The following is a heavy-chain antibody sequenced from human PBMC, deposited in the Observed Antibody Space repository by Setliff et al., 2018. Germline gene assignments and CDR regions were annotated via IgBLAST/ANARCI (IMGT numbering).Heavy chain of an antibody. Sequence: ASVKVSCKASGYTFTSYDINWVRQATGQGLEWMGWMNPNSGNTGYAQKFQGRVTMTRDTSISTAYMELSRLRSDDTAVYYCARDGSSGYYYRKYNWFDPWGQRTLVTVSS. J-gene: IGHJ5*02. CDR1: GYTFTSYD. CDR3: ARDGSSGYYYRKYNWFDP. V-gene: IGHV1-8*02. D-gene: IGHD3-22*01. CDR2: MNPNSGNT.